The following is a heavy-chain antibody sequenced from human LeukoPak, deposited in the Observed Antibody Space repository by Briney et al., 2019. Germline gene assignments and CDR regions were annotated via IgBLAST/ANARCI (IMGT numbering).Heavy chain of an antibody. CDR3: ARAFQYGSGSYPYSL. CDR2: IYSGGNT. Sequence: TGGSLRLSCAASGFTVSNNDMCWVRQAPGKGLEWVSVIYSGGNTNYANSVKGRFIITRDNLKNTLFLQMNSLRAEDTAVYYCARAFQYGSGSYPYSLWGQGTLVTVSS. V-gene: IGHV3-66*01. D-gene: IGHD3-10*01. CDR1: GFTVSNND. J-gene: IGHJ4*02.